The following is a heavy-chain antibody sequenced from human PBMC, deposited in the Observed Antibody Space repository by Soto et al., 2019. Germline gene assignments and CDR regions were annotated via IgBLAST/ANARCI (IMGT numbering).Heavy chain of an antibody. CDR2: IWFDGSYT. CDR3: AREGYDSSGYYDVDC. Sequence: QVQLVESGGGVVQPGRSLRLSCAASGFTFNTYGMHWVRQAPGKGLEWVAFIWFDGSYTYHAESVRGRFTISRDNFKHTLYLQMNTLRAEDTAVYYCAREGYDSSGYYDVDCWGQGTLVTVSP. J-gene: IGHJ4*02. V-gene: IGHV3-33*01. CDR1: GFTFNTYG. D-gene: IGHD3-22*01.